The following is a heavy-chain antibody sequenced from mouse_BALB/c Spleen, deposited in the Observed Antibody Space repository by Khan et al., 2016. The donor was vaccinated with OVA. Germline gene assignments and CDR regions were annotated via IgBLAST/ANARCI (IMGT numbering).Heavy chain of an antibody. CDR3: WILL. CDR1: GFTFSNYW. J-gene: IGHJ2*01. Sequence: EVQLQESGGGLVQPGGSMKLSCVASGFTFSNYWMNWVRQSLEKGLVWVAEIRLKSDDYVTHYAESVKGRFTISRYESKSSVYLQMNNLRAEDTGIYYCWILLWGQGTTLTVSS. CDR2: IRLKSDDYVT. V-gene: IGHV6-6*02.